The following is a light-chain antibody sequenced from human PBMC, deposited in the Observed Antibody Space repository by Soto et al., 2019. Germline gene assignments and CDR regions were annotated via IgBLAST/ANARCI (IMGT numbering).Light chain of an antibody. CDR3: QQYNSWPPIT. V-gene: IGKV3-20*01. CDR1: QSVSSSY. Sequence: EIVLTQSPGTLSLSPGERATLSCRASQSVSSSYLAWYQQKPGQAPRLLIYGASSRATGIPDRFSGSGSGTEFTLTISILQSEDFAVYYCQQYNSWPPITFGQGTRLEIK. CDR2: GAS. J-gene: IGKJ5*01.